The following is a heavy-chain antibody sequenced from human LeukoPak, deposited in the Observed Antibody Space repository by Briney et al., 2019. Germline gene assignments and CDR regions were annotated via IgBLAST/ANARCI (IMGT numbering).Heavy chain of an antibody. CDR1: GGSFSGYY. CDR3: ARGHASYSYGFRY. CDR2: INHSGST. Sequence: PSETLSLTCAVYGGSFSGYYWSWIRQPPGKGLEWIGEINHSGSTNYNPSLKGRVTISVDTSKNQFSLKLSSVTVADTAVYYCARGHASYSYGFRYWGQGTLVTVSS. V-gene: IGHV4-34*01. D-gene: IGHD5-18*01. J-gene: IGHJ4*02.